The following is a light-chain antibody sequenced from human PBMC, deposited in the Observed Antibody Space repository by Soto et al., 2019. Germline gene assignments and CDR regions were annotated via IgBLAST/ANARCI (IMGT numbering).Light chain of an antibody. CDR1: SSNIGRNY. Sequence: QSVVTQPPSVSGTPGQRVTISCSGSSSNIGRNYVFWFQQLPGTAPKVVIYRINERPSGVPDRVSGSKSGTTASLAISGLRSEDEADYYCAAWDDSLSAWVFGGGTQLTVL. J-gene: IGLJ3*02. CDR2: RIN. V-gene: IGLV1-47*01. CDR3: AAWDDSLSAWV.